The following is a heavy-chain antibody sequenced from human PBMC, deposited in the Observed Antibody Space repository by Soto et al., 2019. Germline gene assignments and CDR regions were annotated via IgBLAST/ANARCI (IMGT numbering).Heavy chain of an antibody. CDR3: TGKPAAMFYYYMDV. J-gene: IGHJ6*03. Sequence: GGSLRLSCTASGFTFGDYAMSWFRQAPGKGLEWVGFIRSKAYGGTTEYAASVKGRFTISRDDSKSIAYLQMNSLKTEDTAVYYCTGKPAAMFYYYMDVWGKGTTVTVSS. D-gene: IGHD2-2*01. CDR1: GFTFGDYA. CDR2: IRSKAYGGTT. V-gene: IGHV3-49*03.